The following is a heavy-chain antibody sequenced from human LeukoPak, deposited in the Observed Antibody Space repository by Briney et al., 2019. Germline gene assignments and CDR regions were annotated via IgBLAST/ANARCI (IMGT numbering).Heavy chain of an antibody. D-gene: IGHD6-19*01. J-gene: IGHJ4*02. CDR3: ARDLTSRAVAGISGVSDY. V-gene: IGHV1-18*01. Sequence: ASVKVSCKASGYTFTSYGISWVRQAPGQGLEWMGWISAYNGNTNYVQKLQGRVTMTTDTSTSTAYMELRSLRSDDTAVYYCARDLTSRAVAGISGVSDYWGQGTLVTVSS. CDR1: GYTFTSYG. CDR2: ISAYNGNT.